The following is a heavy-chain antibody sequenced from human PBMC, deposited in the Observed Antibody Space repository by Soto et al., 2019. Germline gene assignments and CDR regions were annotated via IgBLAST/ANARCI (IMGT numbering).Heavy chain of an antibody. CDR3: ARFWGPVTAAVDDY. CDR1: GFTFSNFG. J-gene: IGHJ4*02. Sequence: QVQLVESGGGVVQPGRSLRLSCAAAGFTFSNFGMQWVRQAPGKGLEWVASISYEGNINYSAASVKGRFTISRDNSKITLYLHMNSLRSEDTAVYYCARFWGPVTAAVDDYWGQGTLVTVSS. V-gene: IGHV3-30*03. CDR2: ISYEGNIN. D-gene: IGHD6-13*01.